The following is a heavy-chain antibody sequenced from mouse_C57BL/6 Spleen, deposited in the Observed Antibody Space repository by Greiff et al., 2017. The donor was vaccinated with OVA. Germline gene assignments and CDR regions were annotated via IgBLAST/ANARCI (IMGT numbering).Heavy chain of an antibody. Sequence: QVHVKQPGAELVRPGTSVKVSCKASGYAFTNYLIEWVKQRPGQGLEWIGVINPGSGGTNYNEKFKGKATLTADKSSSTAYMQLSSLTSEDSAVYFCAVDYGDFDYWGQGTTLTVSS. J-gene: IGHJ2*01. CDR3: AVDYGDFDY. V-gene: IGHV1-54*01. D-gene: IGHD2-4*01. CDR1: GYAFTNYL. CDR2: INPGSGGT.